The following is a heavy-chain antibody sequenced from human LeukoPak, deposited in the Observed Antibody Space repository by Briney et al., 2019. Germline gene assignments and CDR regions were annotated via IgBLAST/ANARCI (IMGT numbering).Heavy chain of an antibody. J-gene: IGHJ4*02. CDR2: IYSGGST. V-gene: IGHV3-66*01. CDR3: ARTSFGEYR. Sequence: GGSLRLSCAASEFSVGSNYMTWVRQAPGKGLEWVSLIYSGGSTYYADSVKGRFTISRDNSKNTLYLQMNSLRAEDTAVYYCARTSFGEYRWGQGTLVTVSS. CDR1: EFSVGSNY. D-gene: IGHD3-10*01.